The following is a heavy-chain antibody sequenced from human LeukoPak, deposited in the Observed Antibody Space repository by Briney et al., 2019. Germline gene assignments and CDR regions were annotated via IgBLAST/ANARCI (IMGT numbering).Heavy chain of an antibody. CDR1: GFTFSDYY. CDR2: LSGSGEII. J-gene: IGHJ5*02. Sequence: GGSLRLSCAASGFTFSDYYMSWVRQAPGKGLEWVSFLSGSGEIIYYADSVKGRFTISRDNAKNSLYLQMNSLGAEDTAVYHCARAGQNNWFDPWGQGTLVTVSS. V-gene: IGHV3-11*01. CDR3: ARAGQNNWFDP.